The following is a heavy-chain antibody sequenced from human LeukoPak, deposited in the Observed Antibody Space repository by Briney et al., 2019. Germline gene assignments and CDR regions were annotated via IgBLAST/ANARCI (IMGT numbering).Heavy chain of an antibody. CDR1: GFTFSSYA. D-gene: IGHD6-13*01. CDR3: ANDPRAPPTAAAIAPLDY. Sequence: GGSLRLSCAASGFTFSSYAMSWVRQAPGKGLEWVSAISGSGGSTYYADSVKGRFTISRDNSKNTLYLQMNSLRAEDTAVYYCANDPRAPPTAAAIAPLDYWGQGTLVTVSS. CDR2: ISGSGGST. J-gene: IGHJ4*02. V-gene: IGHV3-23*01.